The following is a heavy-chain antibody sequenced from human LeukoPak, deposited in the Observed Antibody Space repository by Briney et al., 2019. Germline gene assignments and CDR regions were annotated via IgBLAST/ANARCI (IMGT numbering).Heavy chain of an antibody. CDR2: IKSDGSST. V-gene: IGHV3-74*01. D-gene: IGHD3-22*01. CDR3: TRDSRPYNYDSSGYYPWFDS. CDR1: GFTFSSHW. Sequence: GGSLRLSCAASGFTFSSHWMHWVRQAPGKGLVWVSRIKSDGSSTGYADSVKGRFTISRDNAKNTLYLQMNSLRAEDTAVYYSTRDSRPYNYDSSGYYPWFDSWGQGTLVTVSS. J-gene: IGHJ5*01.